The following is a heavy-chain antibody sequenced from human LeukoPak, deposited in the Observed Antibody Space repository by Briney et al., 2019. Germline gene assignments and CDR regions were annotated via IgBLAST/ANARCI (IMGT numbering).Heavy chain of an antibody. CDR2: IYYSGST. J-gene: IGHJ4*02. D-gene: IGHD3-16*01. Sequence: SETLSLTCTVSGGSISSYYWSWIRQPPGKGLEWIGYIYYSGSTNYNPSLKSRVTTSVDTSKNQFSLKLSSVTAADTAVYYCARGPAYGPLDYWGQGTLVTVSS. CDR1: GGSISSYY. V-gene: IGHV4-59*01. CDR3: ARGPAYGPLDY.